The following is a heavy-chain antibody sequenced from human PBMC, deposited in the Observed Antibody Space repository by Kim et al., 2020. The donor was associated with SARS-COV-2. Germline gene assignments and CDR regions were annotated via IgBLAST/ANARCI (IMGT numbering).Heavy chain of an antibody. CDR1: GFTFDDYA. J-gene: IGHJ6*02. CDR2: IRGDGGST. Sequence: GGSLRLSCAASGFTFDDYAMHWVRQAPGKGLEWVSLIRGDGGSTYYADSVKGRFTISRDNCKNSLYLQMNSLRTEDTALYYCAKDISACSCYDLNYYYYGMDVWGQGTTVTVSS. CDR3: AKDISACSCYDLNYYYYGMDV. V-gene: IGHV3-43*02. D-gene: IGHD5-12*01.